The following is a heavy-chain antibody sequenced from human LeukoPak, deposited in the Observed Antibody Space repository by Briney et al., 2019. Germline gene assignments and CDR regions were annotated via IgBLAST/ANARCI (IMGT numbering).Heavy chain of an antibody. Sequence: GASVKVSCKASGYTFTGYYMHWVRQAPGQGLEWMGIINPAGGSTSYPQKVQGRVTMTRDTSTSTVYMEVSSLRSEDTAVYYCARESPWGSGSYPTSYWGQGTLVTVSS. CDR1: GYTFTGYY. CDR2: INPAGGST. CDR3: ARESPWGSGSYPTSY. V-gene: IGHV1-46*01. D-gene: IGHD1-26*01. J-gene: IGHJ4*02.